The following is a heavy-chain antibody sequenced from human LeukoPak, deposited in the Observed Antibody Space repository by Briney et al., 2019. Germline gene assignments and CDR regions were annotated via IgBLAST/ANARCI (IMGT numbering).Heavy chain of an antibody. CDR2: INPNSGGT. J-gene: IGHJ5*02. CDR1: GYTFTGYY. CDR3: ARVYSSGWYWFDP. V-gene: IGHV1-2*02. Sequence: GASVKVSCKASGYTFTGYYMHWVRQAPGQGLEWMGWINPNSGGTNYAQQFQGRVTMTRDTSISTAYMELSRLRSDDTAVYYCARVYSSGWYWFDPWGQGTLVTVSS. D-gene: IGHD6-19*01.